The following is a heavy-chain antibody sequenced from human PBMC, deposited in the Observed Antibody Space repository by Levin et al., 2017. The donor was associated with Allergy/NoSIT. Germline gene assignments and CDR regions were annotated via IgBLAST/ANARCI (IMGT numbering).Heavy chain of an antibody. CDR3: ARAGYCSSTSCYELDY. CDR1: GYTFTGYY. CDR2: INPNSGGT. Sequence: ASVKVSCKASGYTFTGYYMHWVRQAPGQGLEWMGWINPNSGGTNYAQKFQGWVTMTRDTSISTAYMELSRLRSDDTAVYYCARAGYCSSTSCYELDYWGQGTLVTVSS. J-gene: IGHJ4*02. V-gene: IGHV1-2*04. D-gene: IGHD2-2*03.